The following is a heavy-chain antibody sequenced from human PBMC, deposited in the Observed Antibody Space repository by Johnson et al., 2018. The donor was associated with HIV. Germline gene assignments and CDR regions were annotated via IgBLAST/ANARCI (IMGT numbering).Heavy chain of an antibody. CDR2: INGDGSRT. D-gene: IGHD6-19*01. CDR1: VFTFSRYD. J-gene: IGHJ3*02. Sequence: QVQLVESGGGLVQPGGSLRLSCAASVFTFSRYDMHWVRQVRGKSLEWVSRINGDGSRTSYADSVKGRFTISRDNSENTRYLQMNSLRAEDTAVYYCAKARSSGQVAFDIWGQGTLVTVSS. V-gene: IGHV3-NL1*01. CDR3: AKARSSGQVAFDI.